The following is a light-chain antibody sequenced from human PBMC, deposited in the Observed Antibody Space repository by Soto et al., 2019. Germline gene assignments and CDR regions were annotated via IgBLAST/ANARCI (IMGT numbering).Light chain of an antibody. CDR3: QHYNSYSEA. CDR1: HDISTY. J-gene: IGKJ1*01. CDR2: KAS. V-gene: IGKV1-5*03. Sequence: DIQLTQSPSLLSSSVGDIFTISCGASHDISTYLAWYQQKPGKAPKLLIYKASTLKSGVPSRFSGSGSGTEFTLTISSLQPDDFATYYCQHYNSYSEAFGQGTKVDI.